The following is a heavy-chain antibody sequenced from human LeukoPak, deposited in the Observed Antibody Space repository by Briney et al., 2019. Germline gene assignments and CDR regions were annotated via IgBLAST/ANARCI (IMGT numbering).Heavy chain of an antibody. J-gene: IGHJ4*02. CDR2: VLDNTDFP. CDR3: AKDLSSSFFDY. D-gene: IGHD6-13*01. CDR1: GITLMSYT. V-gene: IGHV3-30-3*01. Sequence: GGSLRLSCSGSGITLMSYTIHWVRRAPGKGLEWMTCVLDNTDFPYYADSVEGRFIISRDSSKNVVYLQMNSLRAEDTAVYYCAKDLSSSFFDYWGQGTLVTVSS.